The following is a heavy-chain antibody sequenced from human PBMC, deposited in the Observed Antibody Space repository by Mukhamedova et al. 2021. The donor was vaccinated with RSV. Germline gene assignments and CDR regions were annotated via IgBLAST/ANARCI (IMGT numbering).Heavy chain of an antibody. V-gene: IGHV3-7*05. Sequence: YWMSWVRQAPVKGLEWVAIIKQDGSEKHSVDSMKGRFTISRDNAKNSVYLQMNSLRAEDTAVYYCARIGYSSSAFDYWGQGTLVT. CDR3: ARIGYSSSAFDY. J-gene: IGHJ4*02. CDR2: IKQDGSEK. CDR1: YW. D-gene: IGHD5-18*01.